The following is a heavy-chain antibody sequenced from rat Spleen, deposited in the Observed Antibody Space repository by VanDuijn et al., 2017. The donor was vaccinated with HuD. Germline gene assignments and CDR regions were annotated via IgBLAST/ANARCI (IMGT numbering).Heavy chain of an antibody. D-gene: IGHD5-1*01. V-gene: IGHV2-16*01. CDR2: IWNGGNT. Sequence: QVQLKESGPGLVQPSQTLSLTCTVSGFSLTSDGVSWVRQPPGQGLEWIGAIWNGGNTDYNSPLKSRLSISRDTSKSQVLLEMSMLQTEDTAMCFCVRRGTGSKGFDYWGQGVVVTVSS. CDR1: GFSLTSDG. J-gene: IGHJ2*01. CDR3: VRRGTGSKGFDY.